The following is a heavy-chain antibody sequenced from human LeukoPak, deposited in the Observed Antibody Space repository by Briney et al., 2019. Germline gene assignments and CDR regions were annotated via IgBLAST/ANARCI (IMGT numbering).Heavy chain of an antibody. D-gene: IGHD3-22*01. CDR1: GFTVSSNY. Sequence: GGSLRLSCAASGFTVSSNYMSWVRQAPGKGLEWVSVIYSGGSTYYADSVKGRFTISRDNSKNTLYLQMNSLRAEDTAVYYCARGKYYYDSSGYYSTFLYFDYWGLGTLVTVSS. V-gene: IGHV3-53*01. CDR2: IYSGGST. CDR3: ARGKYYYDSSGYYSTFLYFDY. J-gene: IGHJ4*02.